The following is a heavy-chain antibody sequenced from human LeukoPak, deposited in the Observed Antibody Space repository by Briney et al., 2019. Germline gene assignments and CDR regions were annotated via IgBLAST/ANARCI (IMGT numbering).Heavy chain of an antibody. J-gene: IGHJ3*02. Sequence: SETLSLTCAVYGGSFSGYYWSWIRQPPGKGLEWIGEINHSGSTNYNPSLKSRVTISVDTSKNQFSLKLSSVTAADTAVYYCARGLSDAFDTWGQGTMVTVSS. CDR3: ARGLSDAFDT. CDR2: INHSGST. CDR1: GGSFSGYY. V-gene: IGHV4-34*01.